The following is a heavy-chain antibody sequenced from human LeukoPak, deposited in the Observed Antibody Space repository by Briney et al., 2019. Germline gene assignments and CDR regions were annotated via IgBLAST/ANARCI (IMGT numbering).Heavy chain of an antibody. CDR1: GFTFDDYA. CDR2: ISWNSGSI. D-gene: IGHD1-26*01. CDR3: AKDICPGGSYLRCAFDI. Sequence: GRSLRLSCAASGFTFDDYAMHWVRQAPGKGLEWVSGISWNSGSIGYADSVKGRFTISRDNAKNSLYLQMNSLRAEDTALYYCAKDICPGGSYLRCAFDIWGQGTMVTVSS. J-gene: IGHJ3*02. V-gene: IGHV3-9*01.